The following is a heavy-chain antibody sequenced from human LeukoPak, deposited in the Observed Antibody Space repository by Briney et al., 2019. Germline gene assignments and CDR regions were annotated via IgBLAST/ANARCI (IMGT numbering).Heavy chain of an antibody. J-gene: IGHJ3*02. CDR2: ISYDGSNK. V-gene: IGHV3-30*07. D-gene: IGHD1-26*01. CDR1: GFTFSSYA. Sequence: PGGSLRLSCAASGFTFSSYAMHWVRQAPGKGLEWVAVISYDGSNKYYADSVKGRITISRDNSKNAVYLQMNSLRAEDTAVYYCAKGYRGIEAFDIWGQGTMVTVSS. CDR3: AKGYRGIEAFDI.